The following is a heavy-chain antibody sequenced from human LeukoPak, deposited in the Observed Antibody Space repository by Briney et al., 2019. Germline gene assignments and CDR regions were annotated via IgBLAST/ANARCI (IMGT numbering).Heavy chain of an antibody. CDR3: AKARGLIGGAFDI. Sequence: GGSLRLSCAASRFNFDDYIMHWVRQAPGKGLEWVSLFSWDGETTYYADSVKGRFTTSRDNSRNSLYLQMNSLRSEDTALYYCAKARGLIGGAFDIWGQGTMVTVSS. CDR2: FSWDGETT. CDR1: RFNFDDYI. V-gene: IGHV3-43*01. J-gene: IGHJ3*02. D-gene: IGHD3-22*01.